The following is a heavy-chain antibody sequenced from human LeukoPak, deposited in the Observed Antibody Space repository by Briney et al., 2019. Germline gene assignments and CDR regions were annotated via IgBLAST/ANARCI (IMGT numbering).Heavy chain of an antibody. CDR3: ARGSARDYADY. CDR1: GGSISSYY. Sequence: PSETLSLTCTVSGGSISSYYWSWIRQPPGKGLGWIGYIYYSGSTNYNPSLKSRVTISVDTSKNQFSLKLSSVTPADTAVYYCARGSARDYADYWGQGTLVTVSS. D-gene: IGHD4-17*01. CDR2: IYYSGST. J-gene: IGHJ4*02. V-gene: IGHV4-59*01.